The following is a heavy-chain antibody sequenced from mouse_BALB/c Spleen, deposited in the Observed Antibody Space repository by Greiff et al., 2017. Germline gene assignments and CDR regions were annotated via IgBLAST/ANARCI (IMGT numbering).Heavy chain of an antibody. CDR1: GFTFSSYG. CDR3: ARHGDGNYHAWFAY. Sequence: EVMLVESGGDLVKPGGSLKLSCAASGFTFSSYGMSWVRQTPDKRLEWVATISSGGSYTYYPDSVKGRFTISRDNAKNTLYLQMSSLKSEDTAMYYCARHGDGNYHAWFAYWGQGTLVTVSA. D-gene: IGHD2-1*01. V-gene: IGHV5-6*01. CDR2: ISSGGSYT. J-gene: IGHJ3*01.